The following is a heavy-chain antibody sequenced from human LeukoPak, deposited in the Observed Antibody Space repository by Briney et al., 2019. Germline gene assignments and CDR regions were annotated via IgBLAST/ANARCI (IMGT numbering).Heavy chain of an antibody. Sequence: SETLSLTCTVSGGSISSSSYYWGWIRQPPGKGLEWIGSIYYSGSTYYNPSLKSRVTISVDTSKNQFSLKLSSVTAADTAVYYCARDILWFGESYYFDYWGQGTLVTVSS. V-gene: IGHV4-39*07. CDR2: IYYSGST. CDR3: ARDILWFGESYYFDY. J-gene: IGHJ4*02. D-gene: IGHD3-10*01. CDR1: GGSISSSSYY.